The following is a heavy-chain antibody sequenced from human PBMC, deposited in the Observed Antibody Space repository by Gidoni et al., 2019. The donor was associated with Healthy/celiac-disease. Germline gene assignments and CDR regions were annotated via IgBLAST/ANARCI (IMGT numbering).Heavy chain of an antibody. D-gene: IGHD7-27*01. J-gene: IGHJ5*02. CDR3: ARVGVIPTGGRFDP. CDR2: IYYSGST. CDR1: GGSISSYY. V-gene: IGHV4-59*01. Sequence: QVQLQESGPGLVKPSETLSLTRTVSGGSISSYYWSWIRQPPGKGLEWIGCIYYSGSTNYNPSLKSRVTISVDTSKNQFSLKLSSVTAADTAVYYCARVGVIPTGGRFDPWGQGTLVTVSS.